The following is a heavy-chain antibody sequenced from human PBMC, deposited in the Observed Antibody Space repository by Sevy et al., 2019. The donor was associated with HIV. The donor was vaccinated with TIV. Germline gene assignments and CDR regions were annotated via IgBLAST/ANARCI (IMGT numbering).Heavy chain of an antibody. CDR2: ISWNSGSI. J-gene: IGHJ4*02. Sequence: GGSLRLSCAASGFTFDDYAMHWVRQAPGKGLEWVSGISWNSGSISYADSVKGRFTISRDNAKNSLYLQMNSLRAEDPALYYCAKGGGGRFLEWSPGFDYWGQGTLVTVSS. D-gene: IGHD3-3*01. CDR3: AKGGGGRFLEWSPGFDY. V-gene: IGHV3-9*01. CDR1: GFTFDDYA.